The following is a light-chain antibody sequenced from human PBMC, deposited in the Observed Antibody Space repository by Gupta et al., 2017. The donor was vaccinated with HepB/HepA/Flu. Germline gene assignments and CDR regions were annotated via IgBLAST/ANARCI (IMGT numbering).Light chain of an antibody. J-gene: IGKJ4*01. CDR3: QQRSNFA. V-gene: IGKV3-11*01. CDR2: DAS. Sequence: EIVVTQSPATLSLSPGERASLSCRTSQNVGNYLAWYQQKPGQALRLPIYDASNRAAGIPARFSGSGSGTDVTLTIRSLEPEDFAVYFCQQRSNFAFGGGTKVEIK. CDR1: QNVGNY.